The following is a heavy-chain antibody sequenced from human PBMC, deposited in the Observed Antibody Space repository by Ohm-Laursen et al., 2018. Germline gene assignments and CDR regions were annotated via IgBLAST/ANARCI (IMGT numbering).Heavy chain of an antibody. CDR1: GFTFTSSA. Sequence: ASVKVSCKTSGFTFTSSAVQWVRQARGQRLEWIGWIVVGSGNTNYAQKFQERVTITRDMSTSTAYMELSSLRSEDTAVYYCAAEIVGATTYLDYWGQGTLVTVSS. CDR3: AAEIVGATTYLDY. V-gene: IGHV1-58*01. CDR2: IVVGSGNT. D-gene: IGHD1-26*01. J-gene: IGHJ4*02.